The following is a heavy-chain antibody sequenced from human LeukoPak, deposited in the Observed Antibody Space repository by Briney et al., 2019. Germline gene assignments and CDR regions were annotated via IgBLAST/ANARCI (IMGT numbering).Heavy chain of an antibody. J-gene: IGHJ4*02. D-gene: IGHD3-16*02. CDR2: INHSGST. CDR1: GGSFSGYY. CDR3: ARAASGGLLGDS. Sequence: PSETLSLTCAVYGGSFSGYYWSWIRQPPGKGLEWIGEINHSGSTNYNPSLKSRVTISVDTSKNQFSLKLSSVTAADTAVYYCARAASGGLLGDSWGQGTLVTVSS. V-gene: IGHV4-34*01.